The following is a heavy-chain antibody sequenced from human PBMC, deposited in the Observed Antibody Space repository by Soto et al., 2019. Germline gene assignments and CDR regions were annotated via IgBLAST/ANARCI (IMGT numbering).Heavy chain of an antibody. D-gene: IGHD5-18*01. V-gene: IGHV4-59*01. CDR1: GGSISSYY. J-gene: IGHJ4*02. CDR2: IYYSGST. CDR3: ARGGGYSYGHFDY. Sequence: SETLFLTCTVSGGSISSYYWSWIRQPPGKGLEWIGYIYYSGSTNYNPSPKSRVTISVDTSKNQFSLKLSSVTAADTAVYYCARGGGYSYGHFDYWGQGTLVTVSS.